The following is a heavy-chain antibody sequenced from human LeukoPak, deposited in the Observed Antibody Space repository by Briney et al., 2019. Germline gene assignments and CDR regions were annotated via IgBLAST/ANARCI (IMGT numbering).Heavy chain of an antibody. CDR1: GYTLTSYG. CDR3: SRIAVAGSFDY. V-gene: IGHV1-18*01. J-gene: IGHJ4*02. CDR2: ISAYNGNT. Sequence: ASVKVSCKASGYTLTSYGIRWVRQAPGQGPEWMGWISAYNGNTNYAQKLQGRVTTTTDTSTSTAYMELRSLRSDDTAVYYCSRIAVAGSFDYWGQGTLVTVSS. D-gene: IGHD6-19*01.